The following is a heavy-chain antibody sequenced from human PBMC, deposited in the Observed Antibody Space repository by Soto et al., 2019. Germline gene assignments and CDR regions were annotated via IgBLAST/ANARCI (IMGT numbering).Heavy chain of an antibody. CDR1: GNSFTRYG. D-gene: IGHD3-10*01. CDR2: ISAYNGNT. Sequence: GASVKLSCKASGNSFTRYGISWGRQAPGQGLEWMGWISAYNGNTNYAQKLQGRVTMTTDTSTSTAYMELRSLRSDDTAVYYCEREYYYGSGPWFWGQGSLVTVYS. V-gene: IGHV1-18*01. CDR3: EREYYYGSGPWF. J-gene: IGHJ4*02.